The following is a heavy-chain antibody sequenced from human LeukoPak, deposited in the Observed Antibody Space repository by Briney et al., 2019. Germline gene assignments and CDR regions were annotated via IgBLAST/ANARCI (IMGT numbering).Heavy chain of an antibody. J-gene: IGHJ4*02. V-gene: IGHV1-69*13. CDR2: IIPIFGTA. D-gene: IGHD3-10*01. Sequence: ASVKVSCKASGGTFSSYAISWVRQAPGQGLEWMGGIIPIFGTANYAQKFQGRVTITADESTSTAYMELSSLRSEDTAVYYCARLQRGGSGSYYLDYWGQGTLVTVSS. CDR1: GGTFSSYA. CDR3: ARLQRGGSGSYYLDY.